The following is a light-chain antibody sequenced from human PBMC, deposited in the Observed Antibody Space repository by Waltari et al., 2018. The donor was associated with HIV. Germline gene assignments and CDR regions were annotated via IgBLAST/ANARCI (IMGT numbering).Light chain of an antibody. V-gene: IGLV2-14*01. CDR2: EVS. CDR3: SSYTSSSTGV. CDR1: SSYVGGYNY. J-gene: IGLJ1*01. Sequence: QSALTQPASVSGSPGQSLTISCTGTSSYVGGYNYVSWYQQHPGKAPKLMIYEVSNRPSGVSNRFSGSKSGNTASLTISGLQAEDEADYYCSSYTSSSTGVFGTGTKVTVL.